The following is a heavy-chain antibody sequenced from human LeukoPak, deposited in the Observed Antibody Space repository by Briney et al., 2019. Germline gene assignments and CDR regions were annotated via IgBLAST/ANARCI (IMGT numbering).Heavy chain of an antibody. Sequence: SETLSLTCAVYGGSFSGYYWSWIRQPPGKGLEWIGEINHSGSTNYNPSLKSRVTISVDTSKNQFSLKLSSVTAADTAVYYCARSSWFGVFDPWGREPWSPSPQ. V-gene: IGHV4-34*01. D-gene: IGHD3-10*01. CDR3: ARSSWFGVFDP. CDR1: GGSFSGYY. CDR2: INHSGST. J-gene: IGHJ5*02.